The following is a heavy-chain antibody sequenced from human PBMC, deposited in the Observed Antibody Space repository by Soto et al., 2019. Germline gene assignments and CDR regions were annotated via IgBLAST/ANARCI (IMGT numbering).Heavy chain of an antibody. V-gene: IGHV1-69*13. Sequence: SVKVSCKASGRTFSIYAISWLRQAPGQGLEWMGGIIPIFGTANYAQKFQGRVTITADESTSTAYMELSSLRSEDTAVYYCARVYCSSTSCNEAFESWGQGTMVTLS. CDR2: IIPIFGTA. CDR1: GRTFSIYA. D-gene: IGHD2-2*01. CDR3: ARVYCSSTSCNEAFES. J-gene: IGHJ3*02.